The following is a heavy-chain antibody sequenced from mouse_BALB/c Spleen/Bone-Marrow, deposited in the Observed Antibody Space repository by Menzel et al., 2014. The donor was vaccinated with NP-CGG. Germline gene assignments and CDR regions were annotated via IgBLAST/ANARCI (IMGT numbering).Heavy chain of an antibody. J-gene: IGHJ2*01. CDR3: ALYYDYDVGY. CDR2: IDPANGNT. CDR1: GFNIXDTY. V-gene: IGHV14-3*02. Sequence: VQLQHSGAELVKPGASVKLSCTASGFNIXDTYMHWVKQRPEQGLEWIGRIDPANGNTKYDPKFQGKATITADTSSNTAYLQLSSLTSEDTAVYYCALYYDYDVGYWGQGTTLTVSS. D-gene: IGHD2-4*01.